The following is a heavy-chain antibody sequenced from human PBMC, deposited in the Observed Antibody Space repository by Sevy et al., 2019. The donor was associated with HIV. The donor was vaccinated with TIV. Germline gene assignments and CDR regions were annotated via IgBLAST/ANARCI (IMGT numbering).Heavy chain of an antibody. V-gene: IGHV3-30-3*01. CDR2: ISFDATNK. D-gene: IGHD1-1*01. CDR3: ALERLSSDVAEYFQN. J-gene: IGHJ1*01. CDR1: GFTFNRYS. Sequence: PLRLSCAASGFTFNRYSMHWVRQAPGKGLEWVATISFDATNKHYPDSVKGRFTISRDNFQNSLFLQMDSLRPEDTAVYYCALERLSSDVAEYFQNWGQGTLVTVSS.